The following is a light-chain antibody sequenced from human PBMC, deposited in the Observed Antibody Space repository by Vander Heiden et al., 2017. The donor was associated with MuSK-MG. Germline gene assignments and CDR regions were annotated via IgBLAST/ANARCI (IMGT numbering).Light chain of an antibody. V-gene: IGKV1-39*01. J-gene: IGKJ1*01. CDR3: QQSDSTPKT. CDR2: SSS. CDR1: QSISDY. Sequence: DIQMTQSPSSLSTSVGDRVTITCRASQSISDYLNWYQQKPGKVPRLLIYSSSNLQTGVPSRFSGSGSGTDFTLTISSVQPEDFATYYCQQSDSTPKTFGQGTKVEIK.